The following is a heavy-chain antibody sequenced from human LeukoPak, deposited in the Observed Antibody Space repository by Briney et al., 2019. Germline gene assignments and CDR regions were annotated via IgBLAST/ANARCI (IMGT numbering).Heavy chain of an antibody. J-gene: IGHJ4*02. CDR2: INHSGST. CDR1: GGSFSGYY. D-gene: IGHD6-13*01. CDR3: ARDQRQSNIAAAGGFGY. V-gene: IGHV4-34*01. Sequence: PSETLSLTCAVYGGSFSGYYWSWIRQPPGKGLEWIGEINHSGSTNYNPSLKSRVTISVDTSKNQFSLKLSSVTAADTAVYYCARDQRQSNIAAAGGFGYWGQGTLVTVSS.